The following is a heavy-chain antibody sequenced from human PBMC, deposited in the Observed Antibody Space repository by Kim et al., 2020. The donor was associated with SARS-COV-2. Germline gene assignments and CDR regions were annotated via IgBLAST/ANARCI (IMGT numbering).Heavy chain of an antibody. D-gene: IGHD6-25*01. CDR3: ARGYSSGGENFFDY. CDR1: GFTFSRFF. V-gene: IGHV3-74*01. J-gene: IGHJ4*02. Sequence: GGSLRLSCAASGFTFSRFFMHWVRQVPGKGLVWISRINFDENRKNYADAVKGRFTISRDNAKDTLYLQMSGLRAEDTAVYFCARGYSSGGENFFDYWGRGTLVTVSS. CDR2: INFDENRK.